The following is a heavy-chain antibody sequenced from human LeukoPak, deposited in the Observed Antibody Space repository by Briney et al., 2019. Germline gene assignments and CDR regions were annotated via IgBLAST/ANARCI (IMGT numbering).Heavy chain of an antibody. CDR1: GYTFTGYY. CDR2: INPNSGGT. V-gene: IGHV1-2*02. D-gene: IGHD1-1*01. Sequence: GASVKVSCKASGYTFTGYYMHWVRQAPGQGLEWMGWINPNSGGTNYAQKFQGRVTMTRDTSISTAYMELSRLRSDDTAVYYCAREITTGTTRGGWFDPWGQGTLVIVSS. J-gene: IGHJ5*02. CDR3: AREITTGTTRGGWFDP.